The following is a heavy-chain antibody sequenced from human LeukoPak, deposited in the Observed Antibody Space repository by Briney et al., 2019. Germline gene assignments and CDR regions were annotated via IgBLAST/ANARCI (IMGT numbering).Heavy chain of an antibody. CDR1: DGSFSNYY. D-gene: IGHD2-8*01. V-gene: IGHV4-34*01. CDR2: IYPGETA. Sequence: PSETLSLTCAVSDGSFSNYYWSWFRQSPGEGLEWIAEIYPGETAKYNPSLWSRVTISADTSKSKFSLRLSSVTAADTAVYYCAGYHQWFLNDRWGQGTLVTVSS. CDR3: AGYHQWFLNDR. J-gene: IGHJ5*02.